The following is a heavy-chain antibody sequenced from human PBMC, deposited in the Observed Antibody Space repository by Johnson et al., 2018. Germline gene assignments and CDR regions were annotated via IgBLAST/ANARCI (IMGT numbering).Heavy chain of an antibody. V-gene: IGHV3-7*01. Sequence: VQLVQSGGGLVQPGGSLRLSCAASGFTFSSHWMSWVRQAPGKGLEWVANIKQDGSEKYYVDSVKGRFTISGDNAKNSLYLQMNSLRAEDTAVYYCARAQVELVWGQWTMVTVSS. CDR3: ARAQVELV. CDR1: GFTFSSHW. CDR2: IKQDGSEK. D-gene: IGHD1-7*01. J-gene: IGHJ3*01.